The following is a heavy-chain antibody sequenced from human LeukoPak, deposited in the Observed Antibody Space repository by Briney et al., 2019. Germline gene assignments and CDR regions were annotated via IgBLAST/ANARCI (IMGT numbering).Heavy chain of an antibody. D-gene: IGHD1-26*01. Sequence: ASVKVSCKASGYSFTTYYMHWVRQAGGQRLEWMGIINPSGGSTNYAQKFQGRVTMTRHTSTSPVNIELSSLRSEDPAVYYCARVAVGATVGGAFDIWGQGTMVTVSS. J-gene: IGHJ3*02. CDR1: GYSFTTYY. V-gene: IGHV1-46*01. CDR2: INPSGGST. CDR3: ARVAVGATVGGAFDI.